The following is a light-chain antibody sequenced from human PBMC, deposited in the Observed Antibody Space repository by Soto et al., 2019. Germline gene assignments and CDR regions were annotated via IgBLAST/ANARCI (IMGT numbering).Light chain of an antibody. CDR2: EVT. J-gene: IGLJ2*01. CDR1: RSDIGSYNS. V-gene: IGLV2-14*01. Sequence: QSALTQPASVSGSPGQSITISCTGTRSDIGSYNSIAWYQQHPGKAPRVMIFEVTYRPSGVSARFSGSKSGSTASLTISGLQAEDEADYFCSSFSTTSSPHILFGGGTQLTVL. CDR3: SSFSTTSSPHIL.